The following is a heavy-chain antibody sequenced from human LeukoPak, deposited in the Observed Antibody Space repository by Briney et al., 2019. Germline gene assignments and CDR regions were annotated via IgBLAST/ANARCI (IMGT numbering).Heavy chain of an antibody. CDR1: GGSISSYY. Sequence: SETLSLTCTVSGGSISSYYWSWIRQPPGKGLEWIGYIYYSGSTNYNPSLKSRVTISVDTSKNQFSLKLSSVTAADTAVYYCARAPGVYSSGWFDPWGQGTLVTVSS. D-gene: IGHD6-25*01. J-gene: IGHJ5*02. V-gene: IGHV4-59*01. CDR3: ARAPGVYSSGWFDP. CDR2: IYYSGST.